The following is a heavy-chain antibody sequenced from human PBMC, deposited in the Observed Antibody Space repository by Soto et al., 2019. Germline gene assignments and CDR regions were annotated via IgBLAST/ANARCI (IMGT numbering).Heavy chain of an antibody. D-gene: IGHD2-15*01. J-gene: IGHJ4*02. CDR3: ARVHRTPTTAPVVTYFHFDY. V-gene: IGHV4-31*03. Sequence: QVQLQESGPGLVKPSQTLSLTCTVSGGSISSGGYYWSWIRQHPGKGLEWIGYIYYSGSTYYNPSLKSRVTISVDTSKNQFSLTLSSVTAADTAVYYCARVHRTPTTAPVVTYFHFDYWGQGTLVTVSS. CDR2: IYYSGST. CDR1: GGSISSGGYY.